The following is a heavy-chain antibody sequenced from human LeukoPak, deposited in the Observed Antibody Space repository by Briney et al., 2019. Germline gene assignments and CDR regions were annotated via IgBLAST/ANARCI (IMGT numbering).Heavy chain of an antibody. CDR2: INPNSGGT. D-gene: IGHD3-3*01. J-gene: IGHJ3*02. CDR3: ARATIFGVVIIRVAFDI. V-gene: IGHV1-2*02. CDR1: GYTFTGYY. Sequence: ASVKVSCKASGYTFTGYYMHWVRQAPGQGLEWMGWINPNSGGTNYAQKFQGRVTMTRDTSISTAYMELSRLRSDDTAVYYCARATIFGVVIIRVAFDIWGQGTMVTVSS.